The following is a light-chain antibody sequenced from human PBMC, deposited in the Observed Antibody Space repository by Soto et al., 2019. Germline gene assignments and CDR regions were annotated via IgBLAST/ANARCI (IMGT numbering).Light chain of an antibody. CDR1: QSIVTY. J-gene: IGKJ1*01. V-gene: IGKV1-39*01. Sequence: DIQMTQSPSSLSASVGDRFAITCRASQSIVTYLNWYLQKQGKAPKXXIYAASSLQSGVPSRFSGSVSGTDVTITISSLKKEDGSTYYCQQSYSTTWTFGQGTKVDIK. CDR2: AAS. CDR3: QQSYSTTWT.